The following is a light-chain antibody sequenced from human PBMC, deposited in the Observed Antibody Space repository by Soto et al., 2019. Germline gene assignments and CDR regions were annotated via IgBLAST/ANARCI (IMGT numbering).Light chain of an antibody. V-gene: IGKV3-20*01. CDR2: GAS. CDR3: QQYGGSFRV. J-gene: IGKJ3*01. Sequence: EVVMTQSPATLSVSPGERATLSCRASQSVSSNLAWYQQKPGQAPRLLIYGASSRATGIPDRFSGSGSGTDFTLTISRLEPEDFAVYYCQQYGGSFRVFGPGTKVDI. CDR1: QSVSSN.